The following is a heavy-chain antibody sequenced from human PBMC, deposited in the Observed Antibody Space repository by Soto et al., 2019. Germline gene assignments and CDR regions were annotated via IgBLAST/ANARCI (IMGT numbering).Heavy chain of an antibody. CDR3: ARGGGHCSGGSCYSHYYYAKDV. J-gene: IGHJ6*02. D-gene: IGHD2-15*01. Sequence: TLSLTCATSGDSVSSNSAAWNWIRQSPSRGLEWLGGTYYRSKWYNDYAVSVKSRITINPDTSKNQFSLQLNSVTPEDTAVYYCARGGGHCSGGSCYSHYYYAKDVWGQGTTVTVSS. CDR2: TYYRSKWYN. V-gene: IGHV6-1*01. CDR1: GDSVSSNSAA.